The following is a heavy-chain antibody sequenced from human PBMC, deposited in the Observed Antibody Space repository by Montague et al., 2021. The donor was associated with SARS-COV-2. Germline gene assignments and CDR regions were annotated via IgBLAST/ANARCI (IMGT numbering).Heavy chain of an antibody. CDR2: ISFDGIKE. D-gene: IGHD3-22*01. J-gene: IGHJ4*02. Sequence: SLRLSCAASGFTFSTQAMHWVRQTPGKGLEWVAAISFDGIKEHYSDSVKGLFTVPRDNSENTLYLQMNILRAEDTALYYCARDTSYDGSGYYYFDYWGQGTLVTVSS. V-gene: IGHV3-30-3*01. CDR1: GFTFSTQA. CDR3: ARDTSYDGSGYYYFDY.